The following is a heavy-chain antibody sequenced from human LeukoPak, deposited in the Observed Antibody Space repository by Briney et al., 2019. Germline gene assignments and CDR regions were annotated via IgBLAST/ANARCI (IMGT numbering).Heavy chain of an antibody. CDR3: ARGARAYSNGYYYVDAFDI. CDR1: GFTLSSYA. J-gene: IGHJ3*02. D-gene: IGHD3-22*01. V-gene: IGHV3-30-3*01. Sequence: GGSLRLSCAASGFTLSSYAMHWVRQAPGKGLEWVAVISYDGSNKYYADSVKGRFTISRDNSKNTLYLQMNSLRAEDTAVYYCARGARAYSNGYYYVDAFDIWGQGTMVTVSS. CDR2: ISYDGSNK.